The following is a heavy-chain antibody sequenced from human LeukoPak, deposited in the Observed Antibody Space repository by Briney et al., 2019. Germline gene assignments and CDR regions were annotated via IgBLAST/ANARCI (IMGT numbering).Heavy chain of an antibody. V-gene: IGHV5-51*01. J-gene: IGHJ6*02. CDR1: GYTFTSYW. Sequence: KVSCKASGYTFTSYWIGWVRQMPGKGLEWVGIIYPGDSDTRYSPSSQGQVTISADKSISTAYLQWSSLKASDTAMYYCARRRLVGAIYYYYGMDVWGQGTTVTVSS. CDR2: IYPGDSDT. CDR3: ARRRLVGAIYYYYGMDV. D-gene: IGHD1-26*01.